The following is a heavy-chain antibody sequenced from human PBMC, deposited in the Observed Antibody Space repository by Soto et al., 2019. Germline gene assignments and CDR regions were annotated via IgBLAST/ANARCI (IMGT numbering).Heavy chain of an antibody. CDR2: IIPIFGTA. J-gene: IGHJ3*02. CDR1: GGTFSSYA. Sequence: QVQLVQSGAEVKKPGSSVKGSCKASGGTFSSYAISWVRQAPGQVLEWMGGIIPIFGTANYAQKFQGRVTITADESTRTAYMELSSLRSEDTAVYYCARAGWGGSLDAFDIWGQGTMVTVSS. D-gene: IGHD1-26*01. CDR3: ARAGWGGSLDAFDI. V-gene: IGHV1-69*01.